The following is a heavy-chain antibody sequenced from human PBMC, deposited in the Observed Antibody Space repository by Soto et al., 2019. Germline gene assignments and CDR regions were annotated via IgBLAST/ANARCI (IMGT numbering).Heavy chain of an antibody. CDR3: ARGSLVYDS. CDR2: IYYKGDT. J-gene: IGHJ4*02. Sequence: QVQLLESDPTLVKPSEILFLTCSVSGDSLNNNWWTWIRQAPGTAPELVGYIYYKGDTRYNPSLESRVTISLDTPKNQISLELRSLSGADTAVYFCARGSLVYDSWGQGILVTVSS. V-gene: IGHV4-59*01. D-gene: IGHD3-16*01. CDR1: GDSLNNNW.